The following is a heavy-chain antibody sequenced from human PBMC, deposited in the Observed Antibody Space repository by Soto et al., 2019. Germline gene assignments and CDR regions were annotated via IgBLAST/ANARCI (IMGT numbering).Heavy chain of an antibody. CDR2: IDWDDDK. J-gene: IGHJ4*02. V-gene: IGHV2-70*01. CDR3: ARKPAGSYGFSFDY. Sequence: SGPTLVNPTQTPTLTCTFSGFSPSTSGRCVSWIRQPPGKALEWLALIDWDDDKYYSTSLKTRLTISKDTSKNQVVLTMTNMDPVDTATYYCARKPAGSYGFSFDYWGQGTLVTVSS. D-gene: IGHD5-18*01. CDR1: GFSPSTSGRC.